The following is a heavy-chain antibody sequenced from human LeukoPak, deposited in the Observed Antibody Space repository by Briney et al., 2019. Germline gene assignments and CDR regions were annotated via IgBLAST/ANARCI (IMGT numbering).Heavy chain of an antibody. Sequence: GGSLRLSCAASGFSFDDYDMHWVRQAPGEGLEWVSGIRWKSGASDYADSVRGRFTISKDNAKNSLYLQLNSLRVEDTALYYCAKVMGGYGGGFDHWGQGTLVIVSS. CDR1: GFSFDDYD. D-gene: IGHD5-12*01. J-gene: IGHJ4*02. CDR2: IRWKSGAS. V-gene: IGHV3-9*01. CDR3: AKVMGGYGGGFDH.